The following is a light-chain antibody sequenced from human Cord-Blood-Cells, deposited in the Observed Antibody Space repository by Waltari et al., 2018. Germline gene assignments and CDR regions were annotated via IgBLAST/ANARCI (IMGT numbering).Light chain of an antibody. Sequence: SVLTQPPSVSGAPGQRVTISCTGSSSNIGAGYDVPCYQQLPGTAPKLLIYGNSNRPSGVPDRFSGSKAGTSASLAITGLQAEDEADYYCQSYDSSLSGWVFGGGTKLTVL. V-gene: IGLV1-40*01. J-gene: IGLJ3*02. CDR1: SSNIGAGYD. CDR2: GNS. CDR3: QSYDSSLSGWV.